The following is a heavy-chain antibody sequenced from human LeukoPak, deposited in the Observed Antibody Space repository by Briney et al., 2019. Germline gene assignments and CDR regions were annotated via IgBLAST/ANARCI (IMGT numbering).Heavy chain of an antibody. J-gene: IGHJ6*03. V-gene: IGHV4-30-4*08. D-gene: IGHD4-11*01. Sequence: SETLSLTCTVCGGSISSGDYYWSWIRQPPGKGLEWSGYIYYSGSTYYNPSLKSRVTISVDTSKNQFSLKLSSVTAADTDVYYSARDSRVYSNFRRGYYYYMDVWGKGTTVTVSS. CDR3: ARDSRVYSNFRRGYYYYMDV. CDR1: GGSISSGDYY. CDR2: IYYSGST.